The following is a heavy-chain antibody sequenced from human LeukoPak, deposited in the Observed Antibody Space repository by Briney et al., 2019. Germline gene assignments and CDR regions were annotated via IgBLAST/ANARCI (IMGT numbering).Heavy chain of an antibody. Sequence: GGSLRLSCAASGFTFSNYLMSWVRQAPGKGLEWLANINRDGGERYYVDSVKGRFTISRDNGKNTLYLKLNSLRADDTTVYYCARDQGSMIAVRTTNWYFDLWGRGTLVTVSS. J-gene: IGHJ2*01. V-gene: IGHV3-7*01. D-gene: IGHD3-22*01. CDR1: GFTFSNYL. CDR3: ARDQGSMIAVRTTNWYFDL. CDR2: INRDGGER.